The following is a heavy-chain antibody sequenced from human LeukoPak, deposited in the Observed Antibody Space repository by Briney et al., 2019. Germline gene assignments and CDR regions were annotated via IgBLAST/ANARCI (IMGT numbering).Heavy chain of an antibody. CDR2: IRNKAYGGTT. D-gene: IGHD2-21*02. J-gene: IGHJ6*02. Sequence: GESLKISCTASGFIFGDYAMSWVRQAPGKGLEWVGFIRNKAYGGTTEYAASVKGRVSISRDDSKSIAYLQMNSLKTEDTAVYYWTRERLVVVTTSYYYGMDVWGQGTTVTVSS. CDR3: TRERLVVVTTSYYYGMDV. V-gene: IGHV3-49*04. CDR1: GFIFGDYA.